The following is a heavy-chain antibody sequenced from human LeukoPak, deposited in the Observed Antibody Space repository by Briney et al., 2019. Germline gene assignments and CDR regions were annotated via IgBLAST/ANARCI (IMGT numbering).Heavy chain of an antibody. Sequence: PGGSLRLSCAASGFTFSSYAMSWVRQAPGKGLEWVSAISGSGGSTYYADSVKGRFTISRDSAKNSLYLQMNSLRAEDTAVYYCARDARFYFDYWGQGTLVTVSS. CDR2: ISGSGGST. V-gene: IGHV3-23*01. J-gene: IGHJ4*02. CDR1: GFTFSSYA. CDR3: ARDARFYFDY.